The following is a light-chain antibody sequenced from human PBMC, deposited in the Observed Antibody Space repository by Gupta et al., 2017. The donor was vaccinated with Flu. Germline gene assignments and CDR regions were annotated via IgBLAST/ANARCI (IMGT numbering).Light chain of an antibody. CDR3: NSRDNSDTSEHVV. V-gene: IGLV3-19*01. CDR1: TLRALY. Sequence: SFYLTQDPAVSLALGQTVTLTCHGDTLRALYASVYRQKPGQAPVPVIYDRKDRPSGIPDRFSGSSSGHTASLTITGAQAEDEADYFCNSRDNSDTSEHVVFGRGSKLTVL. CDR2: DRK. J-gene: IGLJ2*01.